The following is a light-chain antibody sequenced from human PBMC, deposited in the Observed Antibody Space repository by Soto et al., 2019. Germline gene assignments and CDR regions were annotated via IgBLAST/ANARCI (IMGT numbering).Light chain of an antibody. CDR1: QSISSW. V-gene: IGKV1-5*03. CDR2: KAS. Sequence: DIPMTQSPSTLSASVGDRVTITCRASQSISSWLAWYQQKPGKAPNLLIYKASSLESGVPSRFSGSGSGTEFTLTISSLQPGDFATYYCQQYNTYPWTFGQGTKVEIK. J-gene: IGKJ1*01. CDR3: QQYNTYPWT.